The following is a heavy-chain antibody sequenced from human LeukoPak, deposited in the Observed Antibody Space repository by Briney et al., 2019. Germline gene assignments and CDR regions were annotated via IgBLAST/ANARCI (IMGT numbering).Heavy chain of an antibody. CDR1: GFTFSSYA. V-gene: IGHV3-23*01. J-gene: IGHJ4*02. Sequence: GGSLRLSCAASGFTFSSYAMSWVRQAPGKGLEWVSAISGNGGSTYYADSVKGRFTISRDNSKNTLYLQMNSLRAEDTAVYYCAKVRRYCSSTSCYSVKISGGTGFDYWGQGTLVTVSS. D-gene: IGHD2-2*01. CDR3: AKVRRYCSSTSCYSVKISGGTGFDY. CDR2: ISGNGGST.